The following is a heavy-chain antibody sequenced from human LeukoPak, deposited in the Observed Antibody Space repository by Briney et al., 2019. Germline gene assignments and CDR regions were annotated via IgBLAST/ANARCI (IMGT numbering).Heavy chain of an antibody. CDR2: IKEEGSEK. Sequence: PGGSLRLSCAASGFTFSSYWMNWIRQAPGKGLEWVATIKEEGSEKYYVDSVKGRFTISRDNAKNSLYLQMNSLRAEDTAVYYCYCGTYSGFDNWGQGTQVTVSS. CDR3: YCGTYSGFDN. V-gene: IGHV3-7*01. D-gene: IGHD1-26*01. CDR1: GFTFSSYW. J-gene: IGHJ4*02.